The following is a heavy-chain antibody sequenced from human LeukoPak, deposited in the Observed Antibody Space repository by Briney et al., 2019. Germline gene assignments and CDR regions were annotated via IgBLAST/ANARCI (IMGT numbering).Heavy chain of an antibody. CDR2: IGYDGSNK. CDR3: AKGRELDH. Sequence: GGSLRLSCAASGFTFNTYGMSWVRQAPGKGLEWVAFIGYDGSNKYYADSVRGRFTISRDNSKNTLYLQMNSLRAEDTAVYYCAKGRELDHWGQGTLVTVSS. CDR1: GFTFNTYG. J-gene: IGHJ5*02. V-gene: IGHV3-30*02.